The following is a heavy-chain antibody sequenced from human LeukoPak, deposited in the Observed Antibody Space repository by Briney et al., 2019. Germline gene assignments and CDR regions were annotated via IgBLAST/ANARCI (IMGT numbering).Heavy chain of an antibody. CDR3: ARDVYALYYYYYGMDV. CDR1: GFTFSSYS. J-gene: IGHJ6*02. CDR2: ISSSSSYI. D-gene: IGHD2-8*01. Sequence: GGSLRLSCAASGFTFSSYSMNWVRQAPGKGLEWVSSISSSSSYIYYADSVKGRFTISRDNAKNSLYLQMNSLRAEDTAVYYCARDVYALYYYYYGMDVWGQGTTVTVSS. V-gene: IGHV3-21*01.